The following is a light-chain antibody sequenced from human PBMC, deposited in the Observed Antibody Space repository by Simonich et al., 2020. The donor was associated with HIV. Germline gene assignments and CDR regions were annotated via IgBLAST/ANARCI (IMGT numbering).Light chain of an antibody. CDR1: QSVLYSSNNKND. Sequence: DIVMTQSPDSLAVSLGERATINCKSSQSVLYSSNNKNDLAWYQQKPDQPPKLLIYWESTRESGVPDRVSGSGSGTDFTLTINSLQAEDVAVYYCQQYYSTLSYTFGQGTKLEIK. J-gene: IGKJ2*01. CDR3: QQYYSTLSYT. CDR2: WES. V-gene: IGKV4-1*01.